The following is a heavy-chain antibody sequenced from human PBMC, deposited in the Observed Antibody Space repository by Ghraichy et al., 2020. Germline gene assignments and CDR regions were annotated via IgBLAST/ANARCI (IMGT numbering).Heavy chain of an antibody. CDR3: AHLNYYDSSGYYYSDY. V-gene: IGHV2-5*02. J-gene: IGHJ4*02. Sequence: SGPTLVKPTQTLTLTCTFSGFSLSTSGVGVGWIRQPPGKALEWLALIYWDDDKRYSPSLKSRLTITKDTSKNQVVLTMTNMDPVDTATYYCAHLNYYDSSGYYYSDYWGQGTLVTVSS. CDR2: IYWDDDK. CDR1: GFSLSTSGVG. D-gene: IGHD3-22*01.